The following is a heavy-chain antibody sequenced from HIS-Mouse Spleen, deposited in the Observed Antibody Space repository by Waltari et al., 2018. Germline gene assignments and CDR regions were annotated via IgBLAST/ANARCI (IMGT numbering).Heavy chain of an antibody. D-gene: IGHD6-13*01. V-gene: IGHV4-39*07. CDR2: IYYSGST. CDR1: GGPISSRSSS. CDR3: AREIPYSSSWYDWYFDL. J-gene: IGHJ2*01. Sequence: QLQLQESGPGLVKPSETLSLTCTVPGGPISSRSSSWGWIRQPPGKGLEWIGSIYYSGSTCYNPSLKSRVTISVDTSKNQFSLKLSSVTAADTAVYYCAREIPYSSSWYDWYFDLWGRGTLVTVSS.